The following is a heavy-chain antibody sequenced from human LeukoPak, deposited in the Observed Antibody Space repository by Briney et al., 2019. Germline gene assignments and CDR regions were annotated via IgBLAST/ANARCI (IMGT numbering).Heavy chain of an antibody. D-gene: IGHD3-10*01. CDR3: ATDYYVSGSYYRLFY. Sequence: GGSLRLSCAASGFTFSSYWMSWVRQAPGKGLEWVANIKQDGSEKYYVDSVKGRFTISRDNAKNTLYLQMNNLRAEDTAIYYCATDYYVSGSYYRLFYWGQGTLVTVSS. J-gene: IGHJ4*02. CDR1: GFTFSSYW. V-gene: IGHV3-7*01. CDR2: IKQDGSEK.